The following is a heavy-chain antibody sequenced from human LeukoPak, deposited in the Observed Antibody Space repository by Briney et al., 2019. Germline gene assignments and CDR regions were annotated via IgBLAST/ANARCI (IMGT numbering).Heavy chain of an antibody. CDR1: GGSISSYY. Sequence: SETLSLTCTVSGGSISSYYWSWIWQPPGKGLEWIGYIYYSGSTNYNPSLKSRVTISVDTSKNQFSLKLSSVTAADTAVYYCARRTIAVGDAFDIWGQGTMVTVSS. D-gene: IGHD6-19*01. CDR2: IYYSGST. J-gene: IGHJ3*02. V-gene: IGHV4-59*08. CDR3: ARRTIAVGDAFDI.